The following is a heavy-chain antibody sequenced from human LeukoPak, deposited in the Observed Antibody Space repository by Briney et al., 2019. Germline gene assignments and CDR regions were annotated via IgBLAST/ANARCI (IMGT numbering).Heavy chain of an antibody. D-gene: IGHD6-19*01. V-gene: IGHV1-18*04. Sequence: GASVKVSCKASGYTFTSSYIHWVRQAPGQGLEWMGWISADNANRKYAQKFQGRVSMTTDISTSTAYMDLRSLRSDDTAVYYCARDEPYSSGWYYFDYWGQGTLVTVSS. CDR3: ARDEPYSSGWYYFDY. CDR2: ISADNANR. J-gene: IGHJ4*02. CDR1: GYTFTSSY.